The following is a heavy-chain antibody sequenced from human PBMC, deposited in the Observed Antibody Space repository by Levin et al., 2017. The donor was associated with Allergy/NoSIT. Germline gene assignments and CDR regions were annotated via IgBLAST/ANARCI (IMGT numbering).Heavy chain of an antibody. V-gene: IGHV3-7*01. D-gene: IGHD2-15*01. J-gene: IGHJ4*02. CDR3: ARDKACSGGTCYMLWY. CDR2: IKQDGSEK. Sequence: GGSLRLSCAASGFTFSSFWMSWVRQAPGKGLEWVANIKQDGSEKYYVDSVKGRFTISRDNAKNSLYLQMNSLRAEDTAVYYCARDKACSGGTCYMLWYWGQGTLVTVSS. CDR1: GFTFSSFW.